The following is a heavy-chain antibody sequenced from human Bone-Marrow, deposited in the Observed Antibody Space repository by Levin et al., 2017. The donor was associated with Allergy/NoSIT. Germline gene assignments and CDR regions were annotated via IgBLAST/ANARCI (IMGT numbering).Heavy chain of an antibody. D-gene: IGHD3-10*01. Sequence: GGSLRLSCTGSGFTFGDYAMSWIRQAPGKGLEWVGFIRSKKYGGTIEYAASVKGRFTVSRDDLNSVAYLQMNSLKPADTAVDYCARDREYYGSGTYGLYGMDVWGQGTTVTVSS. CDR1: GFTFGDYA. CDR3: ARDREYYGSGTYGLYGMDV. V-gene: IGHV3-49*03. J-gene: IGHJ6*02. CDR2: IRSKKYGGTI.